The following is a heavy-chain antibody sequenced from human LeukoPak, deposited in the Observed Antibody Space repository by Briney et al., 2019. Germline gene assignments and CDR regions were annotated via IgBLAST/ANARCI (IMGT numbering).Heavy chain of an antibody. Sequence: GGSLRLSCAASGFTVSSNYMSWVRRAPGKGLEWVSLIYSGGNTYYADSVKGRFTISRDNSKNTVYFQLDSLRAEDTAVYYCARTIPYGSGRQHPGKYYFDYWGQGTLVTVSS. CDR2: IYSGGNT. D-gene: IGHD3-10*01. CDR1: GFTVSSNY. CDR3: ARTIPYGSGRQHPGKYYFDY. J-gene: IGHJ4*02. V-gene: IGHV3-53*01.